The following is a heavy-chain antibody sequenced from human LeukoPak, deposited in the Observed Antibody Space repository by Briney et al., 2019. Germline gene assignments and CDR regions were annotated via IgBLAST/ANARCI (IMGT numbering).Heavy chain of an antibody. CDR3: ASKRVYGERDYYYGLEV. CDR1: GGSIGSGGYF. V-gene: IGHV4-31*03. CDR2: IYHSGST. D-gene: IGHD6-13*01. J-gene: IGHJ6*02. Sequence: SQTLSPTCTVSGGSIGSGGYFWTWIRQHPGKGLEWIGYIYHSGSTYYNPSLKSRVTISLDTSKNQFSLKVSSVTAADTAVYYCASKRVYGERDYYYGLEVWGQGTMVTVSS.